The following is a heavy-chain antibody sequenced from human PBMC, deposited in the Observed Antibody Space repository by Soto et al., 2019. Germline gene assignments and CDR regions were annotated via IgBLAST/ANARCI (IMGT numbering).Heavy chain of an antibody. CDR1: GFTVSSNY. D-gene: IGHD6-19*01. V-gene: IGHV3-53*02. J-gene: IGHJ5*02. CDR2: IYSGGST. Sequence: EVQLVETGGGLIQPGGSLRLSCAASGFTVSSNYMSWVRQAPGKGLEWVSVIYSGGSTYYADSVKGRFTISRDNSKNTLYLQMNSLRAEDTAVYYCARDRRAVAGTWFDPWGQGNLVTVSS. CDR3: ARDRRAVAGTWFDP.